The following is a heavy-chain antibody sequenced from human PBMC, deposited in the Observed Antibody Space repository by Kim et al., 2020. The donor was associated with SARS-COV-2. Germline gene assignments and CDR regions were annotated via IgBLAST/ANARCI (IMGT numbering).Heavy chain of an antibody. V-gene: IGHV5-10-1*01. Sequence: GASLQISCKGSGHSVATYWINWVRQMPGKGLEWMGRIDPSNSYTDYSPSFQGHVTISADKSISTAYLQWSSLKASDTAMYYCARILPGSIFGAFGIWGQGTMVTVSS. CDR3: ARILPGSIFGAFGI. CDR1: GHSVATYW. J-gene: IGHJ3*02. CDR2: IDPSNSYT. D-gene: IGHD3-3*01.